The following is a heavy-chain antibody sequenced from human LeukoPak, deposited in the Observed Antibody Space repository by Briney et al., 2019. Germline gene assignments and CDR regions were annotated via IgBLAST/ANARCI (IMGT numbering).Heavy chain of an antibody. CDR1: GGTFGSYA. CDR3: AELLNDPWGFDP. Sequence: ASVKVSCKASGGTFGSYAISWVRQAPGQGLEWMGGIIPIFGTANYAQKFQGRVTITADESTSTAYMELSSLRSEDTAVYYCAELLNDPWGFDPWGQGTLVTVSS. D-gene: IGHD3-10*01. J-gene: IGHJ5*02. V-gene: IGHV1-69*13. CDR2: IIPIFGTA.